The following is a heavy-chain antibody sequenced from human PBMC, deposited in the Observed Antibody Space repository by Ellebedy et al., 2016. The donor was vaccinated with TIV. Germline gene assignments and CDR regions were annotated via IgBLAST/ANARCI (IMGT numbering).Heavy chain of an antibody. V-gene: IGHV4-59*01. Sequence: SETLSLTXTVSGGSISSYYWSWIRQPPGKGLEWIGYIYYSGSTNYNPSLKSRVTISVDTSKNQFSLKLSSVTAADTAVYYCARAPGWVANYDFWSGYYSYYYMDVWGKGTTVTVSS. D-gene: IGHD3-3*01. CDR2: IYYSGST. CDR1: GGSISSYY. CDR3: ARAPGWVANYDFWSGYYSYYYMDV. J-gene: IGHJ6*03.